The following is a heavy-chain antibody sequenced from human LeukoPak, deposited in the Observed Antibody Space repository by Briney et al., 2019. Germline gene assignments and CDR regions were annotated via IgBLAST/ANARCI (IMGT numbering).Heavy chain of an antibody. CDR1: GGTFSSYA. CDR2: IIPILGIA. CDR3: ARERYSSSSGFDP. J-gene: IGHJ5*02. V-gene: IGHV1-69*04. D-gene: IGHD6-6*01. Sequence: SVKVSCKASGGTFSSYAISWVRQAPGQGLEWMGRIIPILGIANYAQKFQGRVTITADKSTSTAYMELSSLRSEDTAVYCCARERYSSSSGFDPWGQGTLVTVSS.